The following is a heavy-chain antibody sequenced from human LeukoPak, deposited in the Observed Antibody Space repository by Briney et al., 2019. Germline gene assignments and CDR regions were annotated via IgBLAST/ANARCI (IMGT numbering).Heavy chain of an antibody. CDR2: ISGSGGST. D-gene: IGHD2-15*01. V-gene: IGHV3-23*01. J-gene: IGHJ6*03. CDR3: AKEAAASLWHYYYYMDV. Sequence: GGSLRLSCVASGFTFSSYAMSWVRQAPGKGLEWVSAISGSGGSTYYADSVKGRFTISRDNSKNTLYLQMTSLRAEDTAVYYCAKEAAASLWHYYYYMDVWGKGTTVAVSS. CDR1: GFTFSSYA.